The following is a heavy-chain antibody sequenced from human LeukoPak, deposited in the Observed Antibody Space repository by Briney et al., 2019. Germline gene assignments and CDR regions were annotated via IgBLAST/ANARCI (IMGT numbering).Heavy chain of an antibody. CDR1: GGSISSSSYY. Sequence: SETLSLTCTVSGGSISSSSYYWGWIRQPPGKGLEWIGEINHSGSTNYNPSLKSRVTISVDTSKNQFSLKLSSVTAADTAVYYCASSWLVLDYWGQGTLVTVSS. J-gene: IGHJ4*02. CDR3: ASSWLVLDY. V-gene: IGHV4-39*07. D-gene: IGHD6-19*01. CDR2: INHSGST.